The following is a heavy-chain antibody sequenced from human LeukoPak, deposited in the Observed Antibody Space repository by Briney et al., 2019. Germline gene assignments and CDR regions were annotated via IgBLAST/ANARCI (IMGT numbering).Heavy chain of an antibody. Sequence: GASVKVSCKASGYTFTGYYMHWVRQAPGQGLEWVGRINPNSGGTNYAQKFQGRVTMTRDTSISTAYMELSRLRSEDTAVYYCAREQQWLKNWFDPWGQGTLVTVSS. D-gene: IGHD6-19*01. CDR2: INPNSGGT. CDR3: AREQQWLKNWFDP. CDR1: GYTFTGYY. J-gene: IGHJ5*02. V-gene: IGHV1-2*06.